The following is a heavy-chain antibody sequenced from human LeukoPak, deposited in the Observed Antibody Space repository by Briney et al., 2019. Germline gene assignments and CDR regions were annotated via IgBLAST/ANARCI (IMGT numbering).Heavy chain of an antibody. CDR3: ASCDCYSNYLFWYFDY. J-gene: IGHJ4*02. Sequence: AASVKVSCKASGGTFSSYAISWVRQAPGQGLEWMGGIIPIFGTANYAQKFQGRVTITADEFTSTAYMELSSLRSEDTAVYYCASCDCYSNYLFWYFDYWGQGTLVTVSS. CDR1: GGTFSSYA. D-gene: IGHD4-11*01. V-gene: IGHV1-69*01. CDR2: IIPIFGTA.